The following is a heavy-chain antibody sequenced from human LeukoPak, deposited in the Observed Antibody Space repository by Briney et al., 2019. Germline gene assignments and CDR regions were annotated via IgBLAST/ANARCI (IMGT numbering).Heavy chain of an antibody. Sequence: ASVKVSCKASGYSFTGHYMHWVRQAPGQGLEWMGIINPSGGSTTYAQKFQGRVTMTRDMSPSTVYMELSSLRSEDTAVYYCARVSGDYSMPFDYWGQGTLVTVSS. D-gene: IGHD2/OR15-2a*01. CDR1: GYSFTGHY. CDR3: ARVSGDYSMPFDY. J-gene: IGHJ4*02. V-gene: IGHV1-46*01. CDR2: INPSGGST.